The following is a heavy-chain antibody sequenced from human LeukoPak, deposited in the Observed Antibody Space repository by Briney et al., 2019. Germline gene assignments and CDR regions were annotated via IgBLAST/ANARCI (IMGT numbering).Heavy chain of an antibody. Sequence: SETLSLTCSVSGGSISGTIYYWGWIRQPPGKELEWIGSIHYTGSTYYNPPLKSRATISVDTSKNHFSLKLISMTAADTALYYCARGHYGDYNWFDPWGQGTLVTVS. D-gene: IGHD4-17*01. J-gene: IGHJ5*02. CDR3: ARGHYGDYNWFDP. CDR1: GGSISGTIYY. V-gene: IGHV4-39*02. CDR2: IHYTGST.